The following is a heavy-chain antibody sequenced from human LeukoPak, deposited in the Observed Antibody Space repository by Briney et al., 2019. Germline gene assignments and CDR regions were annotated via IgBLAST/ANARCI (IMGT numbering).Heavy chain of an antibody. CDR1: GGSISSYY. V-gene: IGHV4-59*08. J-gene: IGHJ4*02. CDR2: IYYSGST. D-gene: IGHD3-22*01. CDR3: ARLDYYDSSGRIDY. Sequence: TSETLSLTCTVSGGSISSYYWSWIRQPPGKGLEWIGYIYYSGSTNSNPSLKSRVTISVDTSKNQFSLKLSSVTAADTAVNYCARLDYYDSSGRIDYWGQGTLVTVSS.